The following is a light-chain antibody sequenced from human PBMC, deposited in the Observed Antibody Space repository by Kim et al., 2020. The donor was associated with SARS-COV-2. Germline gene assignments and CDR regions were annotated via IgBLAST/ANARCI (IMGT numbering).Light chain of an antibody. Sequence: SYELTQPPSVSVSPGQTASITCSGDKLGDKYACWYQQKPGQSPVLVIYDDNKRPSGIPERFSGSNSGNTATLTISGTQATGEADYYCQAWDFATAWVFGG. CDR2: DDN. V-gene: IGLV3-1*01. CDR3: QAWDFATAWV. J-gene: IGLJ3*02. CDR1: KLGDKY.